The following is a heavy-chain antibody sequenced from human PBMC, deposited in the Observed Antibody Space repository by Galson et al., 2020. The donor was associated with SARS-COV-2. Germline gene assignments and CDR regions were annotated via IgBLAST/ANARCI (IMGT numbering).Heavy chain of an antibody. V-gene: IGHV3-23*01. D-gene: IGHD2-2*01. CDR3: AKHWSSSWGGDWLDP. CDR2: ITGSGRNT. J-gene: IGHJ5*02. Sequence: GESLKISCAASGFTFSNYAMSWVRQAPGKGLKWVSAITGSGRNTYYADSVKGRFTISRDNSNNTVYLQISSLRAEDTAVYYCAKHWSSSWGGDWLDPWGQGTLVSVSS. CDR1: GFTFSNYA.